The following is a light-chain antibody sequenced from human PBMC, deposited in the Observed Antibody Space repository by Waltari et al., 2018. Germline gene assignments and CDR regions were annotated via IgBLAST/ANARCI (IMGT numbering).Light chain of an antibody. J-gene: IGKJ1*01. V-gene: IGKV3-20*01. CDR3: QHYVRLPVT. CDR2: GAS. CDR1: QSIRGA. Sequence: EIVLTQSLGPLSLSPGERATLSCRASQSIRGALAWYQQKPGQAPRLIIYGASNRATGIPDMVRGSGSGTEFSLTGSRLEPEDFAVYYCQHYVRLPVTFGQGTRVEI.